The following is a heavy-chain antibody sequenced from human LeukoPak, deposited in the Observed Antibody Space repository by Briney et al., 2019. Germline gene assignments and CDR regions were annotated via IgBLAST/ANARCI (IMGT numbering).Heavy chain of an antibody. CDR3: ARSRSESSTLYYYYYYYMDV. J-gene: IGHJ6*03. D-gene: IGHD1-26*01. V-gene: IGHV4-61*02. CDR2: IYTSGST. CDR1: GDSISSGTYY. Sequence: PSQTLSLTCTVSGDSISSGTYYWSWIRQPAGKGLEWIGRIYTSGSTNYNPSLKSQVTISVDTSKNQFSLKLSTVTAADTAVYYCARSRSESSTLYYYYYYYMDVWGKGATVTVSS.